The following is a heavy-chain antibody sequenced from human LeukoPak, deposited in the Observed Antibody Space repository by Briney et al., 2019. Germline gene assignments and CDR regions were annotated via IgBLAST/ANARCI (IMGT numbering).Heavy chain of an antibody. CDR1: GGSISSYY. Sequence: SETLSLTCTVSGGSISSYYWSWVRQPPGKGLEWIGYIYYSGSTNYNPSLKSRGTISVYTSNNQFSLKLSSVTAADTAVYYCARGRGDFDYWGQGTLVTVSS. V-gene: IGHV4-59*01. CDR3: ARGRGDFDY. J-gene: IGHJ4*02. CDR2: IYYSGST. D-gene: IGHD3-16*01.